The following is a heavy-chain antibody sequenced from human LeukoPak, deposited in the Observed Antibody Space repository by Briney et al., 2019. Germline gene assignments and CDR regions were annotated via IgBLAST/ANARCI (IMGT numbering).Heavy chain of an antibody. CDR3: AIGREENDCTNGVCTDY. Sequence: SETLSLTCTVSGGSISSYYWSWIRQPPGKGLEWIGYIYYSGSTNYNPSLKSRVTISVDTSKNQFSLKLSSVTAADTAVYYCAIGREENDCTNGVCTDYWGQGTLVTVSS. J-gene: IGHJ4*02. CDR2: IYYSGST. CDR1: GGSISSYY. D-gene: IGHD2-8*01. V-gene: IGHV4-59*01.